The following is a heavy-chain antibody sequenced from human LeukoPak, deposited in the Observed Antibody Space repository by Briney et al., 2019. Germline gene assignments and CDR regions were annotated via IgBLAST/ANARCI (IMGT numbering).Heavy chain of an antibody. V-gene: IGHV3-23*01. D-gene: IGHD1-1*01. CDR3: AKARTAYFDY. CDR1: GFTFGSYA. J-gene: IGHJ4*02. CDR2: ISGSGGST. Sequence: GGSLRLSCAASGFTFGSYAMGWVGQAPGKGLEWVSAISGSGGSTYYADSVKGRFTISRDNSKNTLYLQMNSLRAEDTAVYYCAKARTAYFDYWGQGNLVTVSS.